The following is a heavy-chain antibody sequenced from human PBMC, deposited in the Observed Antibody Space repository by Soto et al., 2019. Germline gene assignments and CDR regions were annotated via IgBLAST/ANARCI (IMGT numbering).Heavy chain of an antibody. V-gene: IGHV3-23*01. CDR1: GVTFSSYA. D-gene: IGHD2-2*01. CDR2: ISGSGGST. CDR3: AKDSFNKIFCSSTSCYDGTIPFDY. Sequence: GGSLRLSCAASGVTFSSYAMSWVRQAPGKGLEWVSAISGSGGSTYYADSVKGRFTISRDNSKNTLYLQMNSLRAEDTAVYYWAKDSFNKIFCSSTSCYDGTIPFDYGGRGTLVTVS. J-gene: IGHJ4*02.